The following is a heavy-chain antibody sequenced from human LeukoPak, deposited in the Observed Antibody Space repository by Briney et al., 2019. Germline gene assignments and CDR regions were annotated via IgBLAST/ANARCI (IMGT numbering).Heavy chain of an antibody. Sequence: SQTLSLTRNVFGGAISSYYWEWIRQPPGKGLEWIGYIYYSGSTNYNPSLKSRVTISVDTSKNQFSLKLSSVTAADTAVYYCARETMLHGMDVWGQETRVTVSS. CDR3: ARETMLHGMDV. CDR2: IYYSGST. J-gene: IGHJ6*02. CDR1: GGAISSYY. D-gene: IGHD3-10*02. V-gene: IGHV4-59*01.